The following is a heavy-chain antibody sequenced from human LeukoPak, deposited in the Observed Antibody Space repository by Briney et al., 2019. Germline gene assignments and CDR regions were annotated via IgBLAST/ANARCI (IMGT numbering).Heavy chain of an antibody. D-gene: IGHD3-3*01. CDR2: IYSGGST. J-gene: IGHJ4*02. V-gene: IGHV3-66*02. CDR3: ARDSIPRFGFDY. Sequence: GGSLRLSCAASGFTVSSNYMSWVRQAPGKGLEWVSVIYSGGSTYYADSVKGRFTIPRDNSKNTLYLQMNSLRAEDTAVYYCARDSIPRFGFDYWGQGTLVTVSS. CDR1: GFTVSSNY.